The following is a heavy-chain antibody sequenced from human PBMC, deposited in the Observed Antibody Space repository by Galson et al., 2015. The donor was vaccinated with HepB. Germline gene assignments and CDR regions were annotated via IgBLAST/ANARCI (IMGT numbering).Heavy chain of an antibody. CDR1: GFTVSSNY. Sequence: SLRLSCAASGFTVSSNYMSWVRQAPGKGLEWVSVIYSGGSTYYADSVKGRFTISRDNSKNTLYLQMNSLRAEDTAVYYCARGSYDSSGYYFLGYWGQGTLVTASS. V-gene: IGHV3-53*01. J-gene: IGHJ4*02. CDR2: IYSGGST. D-gene: IGHD3-22*01. CDR3: ARGSYDSSGYYFLGY.